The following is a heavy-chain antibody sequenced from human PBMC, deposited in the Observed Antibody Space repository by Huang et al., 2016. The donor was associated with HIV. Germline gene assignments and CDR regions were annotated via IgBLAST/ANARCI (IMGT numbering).Heavy chain of an antibody. J-gene: IGHJ2*01. CDR2: INDNGHT. D-gene: IGHD6-13*01. CDR3: ARASWYEPRSWYFGL. CDR1: GGSVSGHY. Sequence: QVQLQQWGAGLLKPSETLSLTCAVYGGSVSGHYWSWIRQPPGKGREWNAEINDNGHTNYNPSLKSRVTIAVHTSRNQFSLKLNSGTAADAAVYYCARASWYEPRSWYFGLWGRGTLVTVSS. V-gene: IGHV4-34*01.